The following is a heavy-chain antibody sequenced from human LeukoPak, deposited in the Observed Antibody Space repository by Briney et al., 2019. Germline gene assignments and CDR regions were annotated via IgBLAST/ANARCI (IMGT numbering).Heavy chain of an antibody. CDR3: ARAWAYSSSWCDY. J-gene: IGHJ4*02. V-gene: IGHV3-11*04. Sequence: GGSLRLSCAASGFTFSDYYMSWIRQAPGKGLEWVSYISSSGRTIFYADSVRGRFTISRDNAKNSLYLQMNSLRAEDTAVYYCARAWAYSSSWCDYWGQGTLVTVSS. CDR2: ISSSGRTI. CDR1: GFTFSDYY. D-gene: IGHD6-13*01.